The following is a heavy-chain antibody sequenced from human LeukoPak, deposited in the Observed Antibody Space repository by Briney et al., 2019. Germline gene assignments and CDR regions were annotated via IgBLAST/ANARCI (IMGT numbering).Heavy chain of an antibody. CDR1: GFTFSNYA. J-gene: IGHJ3*02. D-gene: IGHD1-26*01. CDR2: IKQDGSEK. V-gene: IGHV3-7*01. Sequence: PGGSLRLSCAASGFTFSNYAMSWVRQAPGKGLEWVANIKQDGSEKYYVDSVKGRFTISRDDAKNSLYLQMNSLRAEDTAVYYCTRDLRQFEWELLSDGAFDIWGQGTMVTVSS. CDR3: TRDLRQFEWELLSDGAFDI.